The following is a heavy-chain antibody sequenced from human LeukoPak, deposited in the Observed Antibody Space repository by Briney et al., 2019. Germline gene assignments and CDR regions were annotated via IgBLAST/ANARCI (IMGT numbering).Heavy chain of an antibody. CDR1: GFTFINYA. CDR2: ISGSGGST. V-gene: IGHV3-23*01. CDR3: AKSTQLRGGIATDFDS. D-gene: IGHD3-16*02. J-gene: IGHJ4*02. Sequence: GGSLRLSCAASGFTFINYAMTWVRQAPGKGLEWVSAISGSGGSTYYADSVKGRFTISRDNSKNTPYLQMNSLRAEDTAVYYCAKSTQLRGGIATDFDSWGQGTLVTVSS.